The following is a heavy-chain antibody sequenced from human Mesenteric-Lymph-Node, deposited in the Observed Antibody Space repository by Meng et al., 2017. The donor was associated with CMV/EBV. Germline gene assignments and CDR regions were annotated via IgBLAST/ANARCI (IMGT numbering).Heavy chain of an antibody. V-gene: IGHV4-39*07. D-gene: IGHD2-8*01. CDR2: IYYTGST. CDR1: GDSISSSDFF. Sequence: GSLRLSCTVSGDSISSSDFFWGWIRQPPGKGLEWSGSIYYTGSTYYNPSLKSRVTVSVDTSKHKFSLRLSSVTAADTAVYYCARDQKTMVSPAGLGYIRFDPWGQGTLVTVSS. J-gene: IGHJ5*02. CDR3: ARDQKTMVSPAGLGYIRFDP.